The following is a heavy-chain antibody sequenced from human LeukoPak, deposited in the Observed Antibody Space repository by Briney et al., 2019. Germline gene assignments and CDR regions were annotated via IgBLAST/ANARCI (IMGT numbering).Heavy chain of an antibody. CDR1: GYTFTGYY. D-gene: IGHD3-22*01. CDR3: ARDLDGGGYYYDSSGPAPGDY. CDR2: INPNSGGT. Sequence: GASVKVSCKASGYTFTGYYMHWVRQAPGQGLEWMGWINPNSGGTNYAQKFQGRFTMTRDTSISTAYMELRSLRSDDTAVYYCARDLDGGGYYYDSSGPAPGDYWGQGTLVTVSS. J-gene: IGHJ4*02. V-gene: IGHV1-2*02.